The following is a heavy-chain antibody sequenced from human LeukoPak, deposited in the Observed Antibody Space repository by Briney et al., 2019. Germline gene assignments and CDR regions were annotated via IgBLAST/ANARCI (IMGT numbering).Heavy chain of an antibody. D-gene: IGHD5-12*01. CDR1: GFTFRTYT. V-gene: IGHV3-30-3*01. Sequence: GRSLRLSCAASGFTFRTYTMHWVRQAPGKGLEWVAVISHDETHKYYSDSVKGRFTISRDNSKSALYLQMNGLRGDDSAVYYCAVDFVDGMPDYFDYWGRGTLVTLPS. J-gene: IGHJ4*02. CDR2: ISHDETHK. CDR3: AVDFVDGMPDYFDY.